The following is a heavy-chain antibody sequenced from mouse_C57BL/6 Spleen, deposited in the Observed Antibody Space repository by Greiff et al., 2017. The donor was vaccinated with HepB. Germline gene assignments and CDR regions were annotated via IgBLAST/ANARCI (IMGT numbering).Heavy chain of an antibody. CDR1: GFTFSDYG. J-gene: IGHJ4*01. D-gene: IGHD2-12*01. Sequence: EVKLVESGGGLVKPGGSLKLSCAASGFTFSDYGMHWVRQAPEKGLEWVAYISSGSSTIYYADTVKGRFTISRDNAKNTLFLQMTSLRSEDTAMYYCASHDGYAMDYWGQGTSVTVSS. V-gene: IGHV5-17*01. CDR2: ISSGSSTI. CDR3: ASHDGYAMDY.